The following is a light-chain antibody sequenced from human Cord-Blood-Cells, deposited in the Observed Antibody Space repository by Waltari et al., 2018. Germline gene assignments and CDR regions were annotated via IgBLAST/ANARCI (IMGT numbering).Light chain of an antibody. J-gene: IGKJ4*01. CDR3: QQYGSSPLT. CDR2: GAS. Sequence: EIVLTQSPGTLSLSPGERATLPCRASQRVSSSYLAWYQQKPGQPPRLLIYGASSRATGIPDRFSGSGCGTDFTLTISRLEPEDFAVYYCQQYGSSPLTFGGGTKVEIK. CDR1: QRVSSSY. V-gene: IGKV3-20*01.